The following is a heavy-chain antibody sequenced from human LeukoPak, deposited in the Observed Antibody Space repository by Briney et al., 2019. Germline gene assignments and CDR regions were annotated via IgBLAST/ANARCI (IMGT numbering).Heavy chain of an antibody. CDR2: IYPGDSDT. V-gene: IGHV5-51*01. CDR1: GYSFTSYW. J-gene: IGHJ4*02. D-gene: IGHD3-22*01. Sequence: GESLKISCKGSGYSFTSYWIGWVRQMPGKGLEWMGIIYPGDSDTRYSPSFQGQVTISADKSISTAYLQWSSLKASDTAMYYCARLSGTMIPAVYFDYWGQGTLVTVSS. CDR3: ARLSGTMIPAVYFDY.